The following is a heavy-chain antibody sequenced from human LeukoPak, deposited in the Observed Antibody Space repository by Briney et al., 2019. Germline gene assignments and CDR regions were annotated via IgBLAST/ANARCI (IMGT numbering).Heavy chain of an antibody. V-gene: IGHV4-61*01. CDR2: IYYSGSP. D-gene: IGHD1-26*01. CDR1: GGSVSSGSYY. CDR3: ARDRTYYGDAFDI. Sequence: PSETLSLTCTVSGGSVSSGSYYWSWIRQPPGKGLEWIGYIYYSGSPNYNPSLKSRVTMSVDTTKNHFSLKPSAVIAADTAVYYCARDRTYYGDAFDIWGQGTVVTVSS. J-gene: IGHJ3*02.